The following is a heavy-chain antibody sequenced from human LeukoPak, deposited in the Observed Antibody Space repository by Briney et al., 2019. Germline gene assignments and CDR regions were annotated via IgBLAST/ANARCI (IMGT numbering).Heavy chain of an antibody. CDR2: IWYDGTNK. CDR1: GFTFRSYG. D-gene: IGHD3-10*01. CDR3: ASGRMVRGVTISYYFDY. Sequence: PGRSLRLSCAASGFTFRSYGMHWVRQAPGKGPEWVAIIWYDGTNKYYADSVKGRFTISRDNSKNTLYLQMNSLRVEDTAVYYCASGRMVRGVTISYYFDYWGQGTLVTVPS. J-gene: IGHJ4*02. V-gene: IGHV3-33*01.